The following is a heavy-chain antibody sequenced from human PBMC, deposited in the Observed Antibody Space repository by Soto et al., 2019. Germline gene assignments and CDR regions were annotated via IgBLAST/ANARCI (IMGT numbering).Heavy chain of an antibody. J-gene: IGHJ6*02. D-gene: IGHD2-2*01. CDR3: ARDDIVVVPAAPTYYYYGMDV. V-gene: IGHV1-69*13. CDR1: GGTFSSYA. CDR2: IIPIFGTA. Sequence: ASVKVSCKASGGTFSSYAISWVRQAPGQGLEWMGGIIPIFGTANYAQKFQGRVTITADESTSTAYMELSSLRSEDTAVYYCARDDIVVVPAAPTYYYYGMDVWGQGTTVTVSS.